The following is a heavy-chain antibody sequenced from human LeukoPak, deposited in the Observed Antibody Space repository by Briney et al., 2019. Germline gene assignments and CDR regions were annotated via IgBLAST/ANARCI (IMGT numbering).Heavy chain of an antibody. D-gene: IGHD3-22*01. J-gene: IGHJ4*01. Sequence: SETLSLTCAIHGGSFSNYYWSWIRQPPGKGLEWIGEITHSGNTNQNPSLKSRVTMSVDTSKNQFSLKLSSVTAADTAVYFCARAVESSVRFDDWGHGTLVTVSS. CDR2: ITHSGNT. V-gene: IGHV4-34*01. CDR1: GGSFSNYY. CDR3: ARAVESSVRFDD.